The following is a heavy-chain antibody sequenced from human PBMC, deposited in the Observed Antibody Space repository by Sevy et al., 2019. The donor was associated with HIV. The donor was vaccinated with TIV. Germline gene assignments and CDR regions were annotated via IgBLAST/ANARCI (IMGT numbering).Heavy chain of an antibody. CDR2: INEDGSRL. J-gene: IGHJ4*02. CDR1: GFTCSDSW. D-gene: IGHD5-18*01. Sequence: GGSLRLSCVASGFTCSDSWMTWVRQAPGKGLERIAFINEDGSRLGYVDSVRGRFTISRDNTKNSLYLQMNSLRAEDTAVYFCARDRAYSALDYWGQGTLVPVSS. CDR3: ARDRAYSALDY. V-gene: IGHV3-7*01.